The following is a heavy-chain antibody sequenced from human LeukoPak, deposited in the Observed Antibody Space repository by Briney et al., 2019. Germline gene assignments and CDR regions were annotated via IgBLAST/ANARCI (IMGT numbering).Heavy chain of an antibody. CDR3: ARDGSGVAYYYYYMDV. CDR2: INPNSGGT. J-gene: IGHJ6*03. Sequence: GASVKVSCKASGYTFTDYSIHWVRQVPGQGLEWMGWINPNSGGTNFAQKFQGRVTITRHTSISTVYMELNSLRSDDTAVYYCARDGSGVAYYYYYMDVWGKGTTVTVSS. CDR1: GYTFTDYS. D-gene: IGHD2-21*01. V-gene: IGHV1-2*02.